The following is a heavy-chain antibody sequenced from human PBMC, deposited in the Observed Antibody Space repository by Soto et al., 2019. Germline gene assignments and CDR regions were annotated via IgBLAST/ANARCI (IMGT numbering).Heavy chain of an antibody. CDR2: IYYSGST. D-gene: IGHD3-16*01. CDR3: AKSWALTPQENAFDI. Sequence: PSETLSLTCTVSGGSISSGGYYWSWIRQHPGKGLEWIGYIYYSGSTYYNPSLKSRVTISVDTSKNQFSLKLSSVTAADTAVYYCAKSWALTPQENAFDIWGQGTMVTVSS. CDR1: GGSISSGGYY. J-gene: IGHJ3*02. V-gene: IGHV4-31*03.